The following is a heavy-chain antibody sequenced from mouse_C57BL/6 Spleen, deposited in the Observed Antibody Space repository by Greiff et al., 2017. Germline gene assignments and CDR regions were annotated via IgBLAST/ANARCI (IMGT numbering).Heavy chain of an antibody. CDR1: GYTFTTYP. J-gene: IGHJ3*01. Sequence: QVQLKESGAELVKPGASVKMSCKASGYTFTTYPIEWMKQNHGKSLEWIGNFHPYNDDTKYNEKFKGKATLTVEKSSSTVYLELSRLTSDDSAVYYCARIYYDYDGGFAYWGQGTLVTVSA. D-gene: IGHD2-4*01. CDR3: ARIYYDYDGGFAY. V-gene: IGHV1-47*01. CDR2: FHPYNDDT.